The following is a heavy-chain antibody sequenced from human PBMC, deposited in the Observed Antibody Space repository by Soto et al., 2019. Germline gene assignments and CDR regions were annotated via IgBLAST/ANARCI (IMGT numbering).Heavy chain of an antibody. CDR1: GFSLSTYGVG. J-gene: IGHJ4*02. D-gene: IGHD6-6*01. CDR2: IFWNDDK. V-gene: IGHV2-5*01. Sequence: QITLKESGPTLVKPTQTLTLTCSFSGFSLSTYGVGVAWIRQPPGKALEWLALIFWNDDKFYTSSLRNRLTITKDTSKNQVILTLTNMEPEDAATYYCAHRVMGPAAPQIDSWGPGTLVTVSS. CDR3: AHRVMGPAAPQIDS.